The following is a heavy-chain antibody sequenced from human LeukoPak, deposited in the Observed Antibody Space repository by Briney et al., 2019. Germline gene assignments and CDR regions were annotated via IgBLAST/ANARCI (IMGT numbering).Heavy chain of an antibody. CDR1: GYTLTELS. Sequence: GASVKVSCKVSGYTLTELSMHWVRQAPGKGLEWMGGFDPEDGETIYEQQFQGRVNMTEDRSTDTAYMELSSMRSEDTAVYYCATARGWGQGTLVTVSS. CDR2: FDPEDGET. CDR3: ATARG. J-gene: IGHJ4*02. V-gene: IGHV1-24*01.